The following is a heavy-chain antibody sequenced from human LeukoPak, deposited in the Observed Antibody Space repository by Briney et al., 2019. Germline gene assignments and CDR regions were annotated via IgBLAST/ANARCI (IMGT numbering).Heavy chain of an antibody. CDR3: ARGVSGSYPSDY. CDR2: ISAYNGNT. Sequence: ASVKVSCKASGYTFTSYGSTWVRQAPGQGLEWMGWISAYNGNTNYAQKLQGRVTMTTDTSTSTAYMEMRSLRSDDTAVYYCARGVSGSYPSDYWGQGTLVTVSS. V-gene: IGHV1-18*01. CDR1: GYTFTSYG. J-gene: IGHJ4*02. D-gene: IGHD1-26*01.